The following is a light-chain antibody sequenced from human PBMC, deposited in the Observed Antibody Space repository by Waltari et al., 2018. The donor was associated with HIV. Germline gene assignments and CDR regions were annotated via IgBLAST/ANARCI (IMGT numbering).Light chain of an antibody. V-gene: IGLV1-47*01. CDR1: NSNVGKNY. Sequence: QSGLRQPPSTSRPPGQRVVISCSGSNSNVGKNYVSRFQQLPGAAPRLLIYRNDRRPSGVPDRFTAAKSGSSASLVISGLRSDDEAEYFCASWDDALSSWLFGGGTKLTVL. J-gene: IGLJ6*01. CDR2: RND. CDR3: ASWDDALSSWL.